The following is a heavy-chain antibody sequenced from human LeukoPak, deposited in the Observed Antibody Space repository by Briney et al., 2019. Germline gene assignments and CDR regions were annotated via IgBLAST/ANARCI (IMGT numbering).Heavy chain of an antibody. CDR2: IIPIFCTA. J-gene: IGHJ5*02. CDR1: AGTLSSYA. CDR3: ARTCHDCNGSCYSSGFDP. V-gene: IGHV1-69*05. D-gene: IGHD2-15*01. Sequence: ASVKVSCKPSAGTLSSYAISWVGQPAGRGIEWMGGIIPIFCTANYAQKFQGRVSPTTDESTSTAYIALGRRRSADTSVYYCARTCHDCNGSCYSSGFDPWGQGALVTVSS.